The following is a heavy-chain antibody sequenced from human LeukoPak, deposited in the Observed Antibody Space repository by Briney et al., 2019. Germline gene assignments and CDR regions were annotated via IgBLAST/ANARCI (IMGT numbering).Heavy chain of an antibody. J-gene: IGHJ4*02. Sequence: SETLSLTCAVYGGSFSGYYWSWIRQPPGKGLEWIGEINHSGSTNYNPSLKSRVTISVDTSKNQFSLKLSSVTAADTAVYYCARLRGGWYAGDCWGQGTLVTVSS. CDR1: GGSFSGYY. CDR3: ARLRGGWYAGDC. D-gene: IGHD6-19*01. V-gene: IGHV4-34*01. CDR2: INHSGST.